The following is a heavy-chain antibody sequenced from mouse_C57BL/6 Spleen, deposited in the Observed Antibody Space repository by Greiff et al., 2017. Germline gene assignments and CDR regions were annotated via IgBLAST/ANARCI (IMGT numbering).Heavy chain of an antibody. Sequence: EVKLQESGPGLVKPSQSLSLTCSVTGYSITSGYYWNWIRQFPGNKLEWMGYISYDGSNNSNPSLKNRISITRDTSKNQFFLKLNSVTTEDTATYYCARAYDYDVGWFAYWGQGTLVTVSA. CDR3: ARAYDYDVGWFAY. CDR1: GYSITSGYY. J-gene: IGHJ3*01. V-gene: IGHV3-6*01. D-gene: IGHD2-4*01. CDR2: ISYDGSN.